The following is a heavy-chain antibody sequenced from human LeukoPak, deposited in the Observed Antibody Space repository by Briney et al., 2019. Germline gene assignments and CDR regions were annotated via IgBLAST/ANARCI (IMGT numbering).Heavy chain of an antibody. V-gene: IGHV4-39*02. CDR2: VYYSGST. CDR1: GGSISSSRFY. J-gene: IGHJ4*02. D-gene: IGHD3-16*01. Sequence: SETLSLTCIVSGGSISSSRFYWGWIRQPPGKGLERIGTVYYSGSTYYNPSLKSRVTISADTSKNQFSLNLSSVTAADTAVYYCARDAVGGENFDYWGQGTLVTVSS. CDR3: ARDAVGGENFDY.